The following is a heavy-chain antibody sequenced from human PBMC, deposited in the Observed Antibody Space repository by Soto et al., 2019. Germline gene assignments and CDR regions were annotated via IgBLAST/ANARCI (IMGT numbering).Heavy chain of an antibody. Sequence: GESLKISCKGSGYSFTSYWIGWVRQMPGKGLEWMGIIYPGDSDTRYSPSFQGQVTISADKSISTAYLQWSSLKASDTAMYYCARKVVLGSGSYSYYGMDVWGQGTTVTVSS. J-gene: IGHJ6*02. CDR3: ARKVVLGSGSYSYYGMDV. CDR1: GYSFTSYW. D-gene: IGHD3-10*01. V-gene: IGHV5-51*01. CDR2: IYPGDSDT.